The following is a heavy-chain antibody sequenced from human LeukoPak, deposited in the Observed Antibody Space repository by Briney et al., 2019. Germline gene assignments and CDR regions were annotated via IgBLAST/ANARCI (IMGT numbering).Heavy chain of an antibody. CDR3: ARERYYYDSSGYYDY. Sequence: SETLPLTCTVSGGSISSYYWSWIRQPAGKGLEWIGRIYTSGSTNYNPSLKGRVTMSVDTSKNQFSLKLSSVTAADTAVYYCARERYYYDSSGYYDYWGQGTLVTVSS. J-gene: IGHJ4*02. D-gene: IGHD3-22*01. CDR2: IYTSGST. V-gene: IGHV4-4*07. CDR1: GGSISSYY.